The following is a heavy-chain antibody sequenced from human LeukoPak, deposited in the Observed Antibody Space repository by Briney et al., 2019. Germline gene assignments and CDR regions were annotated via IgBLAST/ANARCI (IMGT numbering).Heavy chain of an antibody. V-gene: IGHV3-30*04. CDR2: ISDDGTSK. Sequence: PGGSLRLSCVTSGFTFSNHAMHWARQGPGKGLEWVAVISDDGTSKFYADSVKGRFTIFRDNSKNTLFLQINSLRPEDTAMYYCARVDDLDAFDIWGQGTLVTVSS. CDR1: GFTFSNHA. CDR3: ARVDDLDAFDI. J-gene: IGHJ3*02. D-gene: IGHD2-2*03.